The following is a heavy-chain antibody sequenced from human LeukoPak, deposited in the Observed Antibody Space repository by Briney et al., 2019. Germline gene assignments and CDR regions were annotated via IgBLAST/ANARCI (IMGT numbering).Heavy chain of an antibody. D-gene: IGHD3-9*01. CDR1: GFTFSSYA. CDR3: AREKNYDNLTGIGMDV. J-gene: IGHJ6*04. CDR2: ISYDGSNK. V-gene: IGHV3-30*04. Sequence: GRSLRLSCAASGFTFSSYAMHWVRQAPGKGLEWVAVISYDGSNKYYADSVKGRFTISRDNSRNTLYLQMNSLRAEDTAVYYCAREKNYDNLTGIGMDVWGKGTTVTVSS.